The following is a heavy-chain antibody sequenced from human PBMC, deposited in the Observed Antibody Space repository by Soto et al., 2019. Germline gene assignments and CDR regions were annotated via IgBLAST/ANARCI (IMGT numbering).Heavy chain of an antibody. V-gene: IGHV4-30-4*01. J-gene: IGHJ5*02. CDR1: CGSISSGEFY. D-gene: IGHD2-2*01. CDR3: ARQRGSTTPFDP. CDR2: IFYSGST. Sequence: PSETLSLTCTVSCGSISSGEFYWNWIRQPPGKGLEWIGYIFYSGSTYYNPSLKSRVTISVDTSKNQFSLKLSSVTAADTAVYYCARQRGSTTPFDPWGQGTLVTVSS.